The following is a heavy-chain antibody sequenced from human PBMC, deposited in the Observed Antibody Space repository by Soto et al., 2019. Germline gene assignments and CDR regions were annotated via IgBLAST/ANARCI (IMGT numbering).Heavy chain of an antibody. D-gene: IGHD6-19*01. V-gene: IGHV3-23*01. CDR3: AKDVKRTDGWYHFDY. CDR1: GFTFSYFA. CDR2: LNDRGDTP. Sequence: EVQLLESGGGLVQPGGSLRLSCAASGFTFSYFAMGWVRQAPGKGLEWVSVLNDRGDTPYHTDSVKGRLTISRDNSKNTLYLKMNSMRVEETAVYYCAKDVKRTDGWYHFDYWGQGALVTVSS. J-gene: IGHJ4*02.